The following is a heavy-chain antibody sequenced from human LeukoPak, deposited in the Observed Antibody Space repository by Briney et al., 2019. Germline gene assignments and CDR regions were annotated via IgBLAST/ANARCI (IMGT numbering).Heavy chain of an antibody. CDR2: IIPIFGTA. J-gene: IGHJ5*02. D-gene: IGHD6-6*01. V-gene: IGHV1-69*05. CDR1: GGTFSSYA. CDR3: AKEWRRAARPGWFDP. Sequence: SVKVSCKASGGTFSSYAISWVRQAPGQGLEWMGGIIPIFGTANCAQKFQGRVTITTDESTSTAYMELSSLRSEDKAVYYCAKEWRRAARPGWFDPWGQGTLVTVSS.